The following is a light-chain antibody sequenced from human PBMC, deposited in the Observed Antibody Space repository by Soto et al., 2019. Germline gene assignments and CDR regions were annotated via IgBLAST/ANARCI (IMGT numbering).Light chain of an antibody. CDR1: QSVSNS. J-gene: IGKJ2*01. Sequence: EIVLTQSPATLSLSPGERATLSCRASQSVSNSLAWYQQKPGQAPRLLIYDASNRATGIPARFSGSGSGTDFTLTISSLEPEDFAVYYCQQRSSWPYTFGQGTKLEIK. CDR3: QQRSSWPYT. V-gene: IGKV3-11*01. CDR2: DAS.